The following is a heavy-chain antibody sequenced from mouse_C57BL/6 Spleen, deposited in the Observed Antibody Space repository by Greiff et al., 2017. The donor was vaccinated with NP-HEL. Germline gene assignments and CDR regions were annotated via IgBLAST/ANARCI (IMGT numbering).Heavy chain of an antibody. CDR1: GFTFSSYA. J-gene: IGHJ4*01. Sequence: DVQLQESGGGLVKPGGSLKLSCAASGFTFSSYAMSWVRQTPEKRLEWVATISDGGSYTYYPDNVKGRFTISRDNAKNNLYLQMSHLKSEDTAMYYCARGYYGNYVDYAMDYWGQGTSVTVSS. CDR2: ISDGGSYT. D-gene: IGHD2-1*01. V-gene: IGHV5-4*01. CDR3: ARGYYGNYVDYAMDY.